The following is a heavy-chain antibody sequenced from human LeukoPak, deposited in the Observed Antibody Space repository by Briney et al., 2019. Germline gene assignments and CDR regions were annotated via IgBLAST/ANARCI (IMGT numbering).Heavy chain of an antibody. J-gene: IGHJ4*02. CDR3: ARNFDY. CDR1: GFTVSSNY. V-gene: IGHV3-48*02. CDR2: ISSSSPTI. Sequence: GGSLRLSCAASGFTVSSNYMSWVRQAPGRGLEWVSFISSSSPTIYYADSVKGRLTISRDNAKNSLYLQMNSLRDEDTAIYYCARNFDYWGQGTLVTVSS.